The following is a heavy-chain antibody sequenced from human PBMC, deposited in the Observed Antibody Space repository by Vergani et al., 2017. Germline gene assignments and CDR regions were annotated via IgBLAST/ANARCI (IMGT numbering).Heavy chain of an antibody. CDR3: VRTVDLCFGGTKDGGWVDP. CDR1: GYSITSGYY. Sequence: QVQLLESGPGLLKPSETLSLTCSVSGYSITSGYYWGWIRQPPGRGLEWSVSIYHTGSAYYNPSPKSRVTMSVDTSMNQVSLKLTSVTAADTAVYYCVRTVDLCFGGTKDGGWVDPWGRGTMVTVSS. CDR2: IYHTGSA. J-gene: IGHJ5*02. V-gene: IGHV4-38-2*01. D-gene: IGHD3-10*01.